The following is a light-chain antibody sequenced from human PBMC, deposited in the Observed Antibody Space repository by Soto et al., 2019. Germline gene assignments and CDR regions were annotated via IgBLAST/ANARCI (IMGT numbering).Light chain of an antibody. Sequence: QMTQSPSSLSASVGARAPITCRAGQFINRYLNWYQQKPGKAPNLLIYDASNLEIGVPSRFSGSGSGTHFTFTISSLQTEDIGTYYCQQYDILPITFGRGTRLEIK. J-gene: IGKJ5*01. CDR2: DAS. V-gene: IGKV1-33*01. CDR1: QFINRY. CDR3: QQYDILPIT.